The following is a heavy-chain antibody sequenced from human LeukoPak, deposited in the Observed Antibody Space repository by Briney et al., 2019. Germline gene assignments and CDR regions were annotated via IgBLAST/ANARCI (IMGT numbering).Heavy chain of an antibody. CDR1: GGTSSSYS. CDR3: ASPGGHVVVVPSDMYAFDI. J-gene: IGHJ3*02. D-gene: IGHD2-2*01. Sequence: SVKVSCKASGGTSSSYSISWVRQPPGQGLEWMGRIIPVVSIANYAQKFQGRVTISADKSTNTAYMELTSLRSDDTAVYYCASPGGHVVVVPSDMYAFDIWGQGTMVTVSS. CDR2: IIPVVSIA. V-gene: IGHV1-69*02.